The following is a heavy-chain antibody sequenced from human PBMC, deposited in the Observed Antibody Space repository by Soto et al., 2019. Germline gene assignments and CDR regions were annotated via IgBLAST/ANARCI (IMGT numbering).Heavy chain of an antibody. CDR2: IRWDGDNT. CDR3: AKGGVGYRSGIVDY. D-gene: IGHD5-18*01. V-gene: IGHV3-43*01. J-gene: IGHJ4*02. Sequence: EVHLVESGGVVVQPGGSLRLSCAASGFNFDDYVMHWVRQAPGKGLEWVSNIRWDGDNTNYADSVKGRFTISRDNSKNSLYLQMNSLRSEDTAFYYCAKGGVGYRSGIVDYWGQGTLVTVSS. CDR1: GFNFDDYV.